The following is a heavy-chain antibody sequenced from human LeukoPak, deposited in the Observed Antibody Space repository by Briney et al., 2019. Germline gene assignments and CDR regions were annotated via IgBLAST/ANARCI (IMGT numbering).Heavy chain of an antibody. CDR3: ARDGYSSGWSLDY. D-gene: IGHD6-19*01. CDR2: IYTSGST. CDR1: GGSISSGSYY. Sequence: PSETLSLTCTVSGGSISSGSYYWSWIRQPAGKGLEWIGRIYTSGSTNYNPSLKSRVTISVDTSKNQFSLKLSSVTAAVTAVYYCARDGYSSGWSLDYWGQGTLVTVFS. V-gene: IGHV4-61*02. J-gene: IGHJ4*02.